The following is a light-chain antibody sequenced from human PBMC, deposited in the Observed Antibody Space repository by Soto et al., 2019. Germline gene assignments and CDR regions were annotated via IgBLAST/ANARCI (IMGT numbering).Light chain of an antibody. J-gene: IGLJ2*01. CDR2: DVS. V-gene: IGLV2-11*01. CDR1: SSDVGGHDF. CDR3: CSYAGDLAL. Sequence: QSALTQPRSVSGSPGQSVTISCTGTSSDVGGHDFVSWYQQHPGKAPKLMISDVSKRPSGVPDRFSGSKSGNTASLTISGLQAEDEADYYCCSYAGDLALFGGGNKVTVL.